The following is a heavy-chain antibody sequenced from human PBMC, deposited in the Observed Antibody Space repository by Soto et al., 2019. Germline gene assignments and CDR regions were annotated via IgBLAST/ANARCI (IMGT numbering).Heavy chain of an antibody. CDR1: GFTFSSYS. CDR3: ARDREGLNDYGDY. CDR2: ISSSSSTI. V-gene: IGHV3-48*01. J-gene: IGHJ4*02. Sequence: PGGSLRLSCAASGFTFSSYSMNWVRQAPGKGLEWVSYISSSSSTIYYADSVKGRFTISRDNAKNSLYLQMNSLRAEDTAVYYCARDREGLNDYGDYWGQGTLVTVSS. D-gene: IGHD1-26*01.